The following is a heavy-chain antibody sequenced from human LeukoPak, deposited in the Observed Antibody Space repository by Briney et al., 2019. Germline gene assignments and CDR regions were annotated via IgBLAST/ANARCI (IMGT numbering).Heavy chain of an antibody. V-gene: IGHV4-39*07. CDR1: GGSISSGDYY. D-gene: IGHD6-19*01. CDR2: IHHSGST. J-gene: IGHJ4*02. CDR3: ARIDPVAGTSGY. Sequence: PSETLFLTCTVSGGSISSGDYYWSWIRQPPGKGLEWIGEIHHSGSTYYNPSLKSRITMSVDTSKNQFYLKLSSVTAADTAVYYCARIDPVAGTSGYWGQGTLVTVSS.